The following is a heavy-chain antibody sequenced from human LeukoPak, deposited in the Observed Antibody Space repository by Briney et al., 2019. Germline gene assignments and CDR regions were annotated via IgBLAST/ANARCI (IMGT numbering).Heavy chain of an antibody. V-gene: IGHV4-59*08. CDR3: ARQTGSGLFILP. J-gene: IGHJ4*02. CDR2: IYYSGST. CDR1: GGSISSYY. Sequence: SETLSLTCTVSGGSISSYYWSWIRQPPGKGLEWIGYIYYSGSTNYNPSLKSRVTISADTSKNQFSLNLSSVTAADTAVYYCARQTGSGLFILPGGQGTLVTVSS. D-gene: IGHD3/OR15-3a*01.